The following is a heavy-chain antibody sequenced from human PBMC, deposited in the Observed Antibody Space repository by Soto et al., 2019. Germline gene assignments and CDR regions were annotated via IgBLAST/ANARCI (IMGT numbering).Heavy chain of an antibody. J-gene: IGHJ5*02. CDR2: IYYSGST. CDR3: ARAITGTTGHLGFDP. Sequence: KPSETLSLTCTVSGGSVSSGSHYWSWIRQPPGKGLEWIGYIYYSGSTNYNPSLKSRVTISVDTSKNQFSLKLSSVTAADTAVYYCARAITGTTGHLGFDPWGQGTLVTVSS. V-gene: IGHV4-61*01. CDR1: GGSVSSGSHY. D-gene: IGHD1-7*01.